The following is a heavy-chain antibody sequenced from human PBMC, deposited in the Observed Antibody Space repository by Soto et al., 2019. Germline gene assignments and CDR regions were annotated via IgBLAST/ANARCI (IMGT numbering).Heavy chain of an antibody. J-gene: IGHJ4*02. CDR1: GFTFSNYA. Sequence: EVQLLESGGGLVQPGGSLRLSCAASGFTFSNYAMSWVRQAPGKGLESVSGISDSGGSAYNADSVKGRFTISRDNAKSTLYLQMNSLRAEDTAVYYCAKDVSYGGKRPYYFDYWGQGTLVTVSS. D-gene: IGHD4-17*01. CDR3: AKDVSYGGKRPYYFDY. CDR2: ISDSGGSA. V-gene: IGHV3-23*01.